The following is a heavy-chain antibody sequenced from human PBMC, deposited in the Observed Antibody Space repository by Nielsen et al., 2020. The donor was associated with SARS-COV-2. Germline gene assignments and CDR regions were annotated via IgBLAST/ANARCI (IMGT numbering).Heavy chain of an antibody. D-gene: IGHD6-13*01. CDR2: ISSSSSYI. V-gene: IGHV3-21*01. CDR1: GFTFRSYS. CDR3: ARWWQQLTLPGTDAFDI. J-gene: IGHJ3*02. Sequence: ESLKTPCAASGFTFRSYSMNWVRQAPGKGLEWVSSISSSSSYIYYADSVKGRFTISRDNAKNSLYLQMNSLRAEDTAVYYCARWWQQLTLPGTDAFDIWGQGTMVTVSS.